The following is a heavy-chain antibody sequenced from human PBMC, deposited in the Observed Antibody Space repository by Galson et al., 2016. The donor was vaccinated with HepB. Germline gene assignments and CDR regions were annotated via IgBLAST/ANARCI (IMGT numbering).Heavy chain of an antibody. CDR3: ARRETFVYYWYFDL. CDR1: GGSISSSNYY. Sequence: ETLSLTCTVSGGSISSSNYYWGWIRQPPGKGLEWIGSIYYSGSTYYSPSLTSRVTISVDTSTNQFSLKLSSVTAADTAVYYCARRETFVYYWYFDLWGRGTLVTVSS. CDR2: IYYSGST. V-gene: IGHV4-39*01. J-gene: IGHJ2*01.